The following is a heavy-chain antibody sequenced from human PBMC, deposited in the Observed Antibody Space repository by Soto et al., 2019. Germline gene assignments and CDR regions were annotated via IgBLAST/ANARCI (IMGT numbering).Heavy chain of an antibody. CDR1: GFTFSDFA. Sequence: PGGSLRLSCAASGFTFSDFAMHWVRQGPGKGLEWVAIISYDGSSKYYGDSVKGRFTISRDNSKNTLYLQMNSLRLEDTAVYNCAKAYFVWSSEQPYYFDYWGQGTLVTVSS. J-gene: IGHJ4*02. D-gene: IGHD3-16*01. V-gene: IGHV3-30-3*01. CDR3: AKAYFVWSSEQPYYFDY. CDR2: ISYDGSSK.